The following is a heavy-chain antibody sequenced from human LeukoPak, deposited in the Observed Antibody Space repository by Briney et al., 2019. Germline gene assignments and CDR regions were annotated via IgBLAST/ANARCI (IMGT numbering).Heavy chain of an antibody. V-gene: IGHV1-2*02. CDR2: INPNHGDT. CDR1: GYTFTGYY. Sequence: ASVKVSCKASGYTFTGYYMHWVRQAPGQGLEWMGWINPNHGDTNYAQKFQDRVSMTRDTSISTAYMELSRLRSDDTAVYYCARHGDIYGSGTNYWGQGTLVAVSS. J-gene: IGHJ4*02. D-gene: IGHD3-10*01. CDR3: ARHGDIYGSGTNY.